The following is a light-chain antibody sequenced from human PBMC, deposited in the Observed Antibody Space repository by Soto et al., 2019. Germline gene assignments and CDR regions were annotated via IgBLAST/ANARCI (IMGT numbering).Light chain of an antibody. Sequence: QSALTQPPSASGSPGQSVTISCTGTSSDVGGSNFVSWYQQHPGKAPKLMIYEVSKRPSGVPDRFSGSKPGNTASLTVSGLQGEDEAAYYCSSHAGNNNWGVFGGGTKLTVL. CDR2: EVS. CDR1: SSDVGGSNF. J-gene: IGLJ3*02. CDR3: SSHAGNNNWGV. V-gene: IGLV2-8*01.